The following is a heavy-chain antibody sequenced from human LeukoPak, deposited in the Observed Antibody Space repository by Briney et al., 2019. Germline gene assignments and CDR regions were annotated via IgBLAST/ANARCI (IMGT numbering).Heavy chain of an antibody. J-gene: IGHJ4*02. CDR1: GGSISSSSYY. CDR2: IYYSGST. CDR3: AREGPPERWIQLYYFDY. Sequence: SETLSLTCTVSGGSISSSSYYWGWIRQPPGKGLEWIGSIYYSGSTYYNPSLKSRVTMSVDTSKNQFSLKLSSVTAADTAVYYCAREGPPERWIQLYYFDYWGQGTLVTVSS. D-gene: IGHD5-18*01. V-gene: IGHV4-39*07.